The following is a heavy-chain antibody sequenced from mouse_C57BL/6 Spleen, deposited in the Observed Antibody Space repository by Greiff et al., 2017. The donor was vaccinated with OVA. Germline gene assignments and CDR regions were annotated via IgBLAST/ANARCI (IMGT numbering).Heavy chain of an antibody. V-gene: IGHV5-9-1*02. CDR3: TRDPFYDYDTTDY. CDR1: GFTFSSYA. CDR2: ISSGGDYI. J-gene: IGHJ4*01. D-gene: IGHD2-4*01. Sequence: EVKLMESGEGLVKPGGSLKLSCAASGFTFSSYAMSWVRQTPEKRLEWVAYISSGGDYIYYADTVKGRFPISRDNARNTLYLQLSSLKSEDTAMYYCTRDPFYDYDTTDYGGQGTSVTVSS.